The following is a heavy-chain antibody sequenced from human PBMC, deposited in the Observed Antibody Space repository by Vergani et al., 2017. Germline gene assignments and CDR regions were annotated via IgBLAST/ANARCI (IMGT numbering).Heavy chain of an antibody. CDR3: ARGSVLRLLEWLLTSDYMDV. J-gene: IGHJ6*03. Sequence: QVQLVESGGGVVQPGRSLRLSCAASGFTFSSYGMHWVRQAPGKGLEWVAVISYDGSNKYYADSVKGRFTISRDNSKNTLYLQMNSLRAEDTAVYYCARGSVLRLLEWLLTSDYMDVWGKGTTVTVSS. CDR1: GFTFSSYG. V-gene: IGHV3-30*03. D-gene: IGHD3-3*01. CDR2: ISYDGSNK.